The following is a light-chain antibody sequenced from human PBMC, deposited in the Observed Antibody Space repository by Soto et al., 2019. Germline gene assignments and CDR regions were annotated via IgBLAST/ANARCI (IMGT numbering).Light chain of an antibody. Sequence: EIVLTQSPGTLSLSPGERATLSCRASQSVSNNYLAWYQQKPGQAPRLLIYGASNRATGIPDRLSGSGSGTDFTLTISRLEPEDFAVYYCQQYVSSGTFGQGTKVDIK. CDR1: QSVSNNY. J-gene: IGKJ1*01. CDR2: GAS. V-gene: IGKV3-20*01. CDR3: QQYVSSGT.